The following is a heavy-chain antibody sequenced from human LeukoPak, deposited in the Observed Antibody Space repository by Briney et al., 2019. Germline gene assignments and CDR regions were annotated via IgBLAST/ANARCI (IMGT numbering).Heavy chain of an antibody. Sequence: ASVKVSCKASGGTFSSYAISWVRQAPGQGLEWMGGIIPIFGTANYAQKFQGRVTITADKSTSTAYMELSSLRSEDTAVYYCARGPNLGSGYYDYYYYYMDVWGKGTTVTVSS. J-gene: IGHJ6*03. CDR2: IIPIFGTA. CDR1: GGTFSSYA. CDR3: ARGPNLGSGYYDYYYYYMDV. V-gene: IGHV1-69*06. D-gene: IGHD3-3*01.